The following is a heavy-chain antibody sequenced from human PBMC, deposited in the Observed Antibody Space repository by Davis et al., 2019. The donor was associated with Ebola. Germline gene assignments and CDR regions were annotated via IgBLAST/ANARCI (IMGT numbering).Heavy chain of an antibody. D-gene: IGHD4-17*01. V-gene: IGHV4-34*01. CDR2: INHSGST. Sequence: MPSETLSLTCTLPGGSFSDHSWSWIRQPPGKGLEWIGEINHSGSTNYNPSLKSRVTISVDTSKNQFSLKLSSVTAADTAVYYCARVPTTVTTGWFDPWGQGTLVTVSS. J-gene: IGHJ5*02. CDR1: GGSFSDHS. CDR3: ARVPTTVTTGWFDP.